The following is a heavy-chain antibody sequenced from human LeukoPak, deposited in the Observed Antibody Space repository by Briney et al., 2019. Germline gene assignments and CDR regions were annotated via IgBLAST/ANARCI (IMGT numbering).Heavy chain of an antibody. Sequence: ASVKVSCKASGYTFTGYYMHWVRQAPGQGLEWMGWINPNSGGTNYAQKFQGRLTMTRDTSISTAYMELSRLRSDDTAVYYCAIGSYYYDSSGYSGPRNWGQGTLFTVSS. CDR1: GYTFTGYY. CDR2: INPNSGGT. CDR3: AIGSYYYDSSGYSGPRN. J-gene: IGHJ4*02. V-gene: IGHV1-2*02. D-gene: IGHD3-22*01.